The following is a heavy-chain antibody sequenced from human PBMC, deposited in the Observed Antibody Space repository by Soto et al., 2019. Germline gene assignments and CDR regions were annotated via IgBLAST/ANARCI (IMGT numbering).Heavy chain of an antibody. CDR1: GYTLTELS. J-gene: IGHJ4*02. Sequence: ASVKVSCKVSGYTLTELSMHWVRQAPGKGLEWMGGFDPEDGETIYAQKFQGRVTMTEDTSTDTAYMELSSLRSEDTAVYYCATGYDSSGYYYYFDYWGQGTLVTAPQ. CDR2: FDPEDGET. CDR3: ATGYDSSGYYYYFDY. D-gene: IGHD3-22*01. V-gene: IGHV1-24*01.